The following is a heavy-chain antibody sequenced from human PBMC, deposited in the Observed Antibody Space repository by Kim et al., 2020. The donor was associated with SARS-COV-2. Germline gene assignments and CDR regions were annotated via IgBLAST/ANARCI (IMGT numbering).Heavy chain of an antibody. CDR1: GGSFSGYY. J-gene: IGHJ5*02. D-gene: IGHD4-17*01. V-gene: IGHV4-34*01. CDR3: ARGFGRRAGLSVTTGLDP. CDR2: INHSGST. Sequence: SETLSLTCAVYGGSFSGYYWSWIRQPPGKGLEWIGEINHSGSTNYNPSLKSRVTISVDTSKNQSSLKLSSVTAADPAVYYCARGFGRRAGLSVTTGLDP.